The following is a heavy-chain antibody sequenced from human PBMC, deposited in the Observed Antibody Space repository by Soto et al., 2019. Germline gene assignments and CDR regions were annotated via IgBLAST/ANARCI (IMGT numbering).Heavy chain of an antibody. CDR2: ISYDGSNK. D-gene: IGHD3-3*01. V-gene: IGHV3-30-3*01. CDR3: ARETYYDFWSGPYYGMDV. Sequence: QVQLVESGGGVVQPGRSLRLSCAASGLTFSSYAMHWVRQAPGKGLEWVAVISYDGSNKYYADSVKGRFTISRDNSKNTLYLQMNSLRAEDTAVYYCARETYYDFWSGPYYGMDVWGQGTTVTVSS. J-gene: IGHJ6*02. CDR1: GLTFSSYA.